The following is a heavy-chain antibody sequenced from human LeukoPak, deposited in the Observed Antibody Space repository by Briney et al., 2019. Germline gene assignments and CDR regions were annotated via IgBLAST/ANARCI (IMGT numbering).Heavy chain of an antibody. V-gene: IGHV3-21*01. CDR3: ARDHVGIVVVTSTHDVFDI. D-gene: IGHD3-22*01. CDR1: GFTFSSYS. CDR2: ISSSSSYI. J-gene: IGHJ3*02. Sequence: GGSLRLSCAASGFTFSSYSMNWVRQAPGKGLEWVSSISSSSSYIYYADSVKGRFTISRDNAKNSLYLQMNSLRAEDTAVYYCARDHVGIVVVTSTHDVFDIWGQGTMVTVSS.